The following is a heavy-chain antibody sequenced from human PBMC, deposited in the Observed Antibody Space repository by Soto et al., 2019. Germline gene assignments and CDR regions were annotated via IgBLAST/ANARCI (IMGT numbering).Heavy chain of an antibody. V-gene: IGHV3-30*18. CDR3: VKGDLDTAEVNRPDALDF. Sequence: QVNLVESGGGVVEPGMSLSLSCEASGFVFIDFVMHWVRQAPGKGLEWVPVVSYDGNNKYYAQSVKGRFTISRDNSKNTLFLHMDSLRPADTAVYHCVKGDLDTAEVNRPDALDFWAPGTMVTVS. CDR1: GFVFIDFV. D-gene: IGHD5-18*01. J-gene: IGHJ3*01. CDR2: VSYDGNNK.